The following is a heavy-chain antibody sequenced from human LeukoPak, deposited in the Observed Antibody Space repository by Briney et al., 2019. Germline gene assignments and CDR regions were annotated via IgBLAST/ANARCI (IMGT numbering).Heavy chain of an antibody. CDR1: GFTFSSYS. Sequence: PGGSLRLSWAASGFTFSSYSMNWVRQAPGKGLEWVSSISSSSSYIYYADSVKGRFTISRDNAKNSLYLQMNSLRAEDTAVYYCARIVPRYCSSTSCYTYYYYGMDVWGQGTTVTVSS. J-gene: IGHJ6*02. CDR2: ISSSSSYI. D-gene: IGHD2-2*01. V-gene: IGHV3-21*01. CDR3: ARIVPRYCSSTSCYTYYYYGMDV.